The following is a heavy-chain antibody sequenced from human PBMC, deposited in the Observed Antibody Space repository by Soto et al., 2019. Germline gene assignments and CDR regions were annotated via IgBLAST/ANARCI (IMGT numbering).Heavy chain of an antibody. V-gene: IGHV1-2*02. CDR3: ASKPYADYIRWWLDP. D-gene: IGHD4-17*01. CDR2: INPKSGDT. Sequence: GASVEVSCKASGYTFTDNHGHWLRRAPGQDFEWMGWINPKSGDTKYAQKFQGRVTMTRDPSIDTAYMEVTSLTSDDPAPYHCASKPYADYIRWWLDPWGQGTLVTVSS. CDR1: GYTFTDNH. J-gene: IGHJ5*02.